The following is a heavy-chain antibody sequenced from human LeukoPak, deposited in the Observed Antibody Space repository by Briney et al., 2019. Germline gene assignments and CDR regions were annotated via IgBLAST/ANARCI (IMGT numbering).Heavy chain of an antibody. V-gene: IGHV3-23*01. Sequence: PGESLRLPCAASGLTFSSHVMSWVRQAPGKGLEWVSTISSTGDSTYYADSVKGRFTISRDNSKNTLYLQMNSLRAEDTAVYYCSKKAVAGDWGQGTLVTVSS. CDR2: ISSTGDST. CDR3: SKKAVAGD. D-gene: IGHD6-19*01. J-gene: IGHJ4*02. CDR1: GLTFSSHV.